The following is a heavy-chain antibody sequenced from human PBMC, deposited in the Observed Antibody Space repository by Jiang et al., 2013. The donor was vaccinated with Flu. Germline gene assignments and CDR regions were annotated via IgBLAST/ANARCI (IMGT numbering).Heavy chain of an antibody. CDR3: SGSSGYYRAFDY. Sequence: GAEVKKPGSSVKVSCKASGGTFSSYTISWVRQAPGQGLEWMGRIIPILDIANYAQKFQGRVTITADKSTSTAYMELSSLRSEDTAVYYCSGSSGYYRAFDYWGQGTLVTVSS. V-gene: IGHV1-69*02. D-gene: IGHD3-22*01. CDR2: IIPILDIA. J-gene: IGHJ4*02. CDR1: GGTFSSYT.